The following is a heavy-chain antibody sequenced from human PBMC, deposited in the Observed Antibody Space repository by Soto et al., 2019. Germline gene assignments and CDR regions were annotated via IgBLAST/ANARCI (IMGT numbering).Heavy chain of an antibody. CDR3: ARHDCGGDCYADY. D-gene: IGHD2-21*02. J-gene: IGHJ4*02. Sequence: SETLSLTCTVSGGSISSRSYYWGWIRHPPGKGLEWIGSIYYSGSTYYNPSLKSRVTISVDTSKNQFSLKLSSVTAADTAVYYCARHDCGGDCYADYWGQGTLVTVSS. CDR1: GGSISSRSYY. CDR2: IYYSGST. V-gene: IGHV4-39*01.